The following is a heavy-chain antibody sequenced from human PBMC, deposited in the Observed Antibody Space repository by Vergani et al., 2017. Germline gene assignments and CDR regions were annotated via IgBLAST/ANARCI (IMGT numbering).Heavy chain of an antibody. CDR2: IYWDDDK. CDR3: ALTSAHYYDSSGYYPYYFDY. CDR1: GFSLSTSGVG. V-gene: IGHV2-5*02. J-gene: IGHJ4*02. D-gene: IGHD3-22*01. Sequence: QITLKESGPTLVKPTQTLTLTCTFSGFSLSTSGVGVGWIRQPPGKALEWLALIYWDDDKRYSPSLKSRLTITKDTSKNQVVLTMTNMDPVDTATYYCALTSAHYYDSSGYYPYYFDYWGQGTLVTVSS.